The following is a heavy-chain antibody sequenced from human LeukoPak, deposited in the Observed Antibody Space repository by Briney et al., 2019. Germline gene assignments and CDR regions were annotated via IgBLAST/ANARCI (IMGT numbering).Heavy chain of an antibody. CDR3: ARDRRATPMYFFDF. J-gene: IGHJ4*02. V-gene: IGHV3-23*01. Sequence: GGSLRLSCAASGFTFSSYSMNWVRQAPGKGLEWVSGIRHSGVDSSYADSVKGRFTISRDNSKNMLYPQMNSLRDDDTGVYYCARDRRATPMYFFDFWGQGTPVTVSS. D-gene: IGHD2-15*01. CDR1: GFTFSSYS. CDR2: IRHSGVDS.